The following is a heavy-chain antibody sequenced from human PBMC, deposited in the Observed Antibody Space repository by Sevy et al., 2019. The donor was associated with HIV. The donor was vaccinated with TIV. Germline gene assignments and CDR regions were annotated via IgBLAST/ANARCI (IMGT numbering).Heavy chain of an antibody. D-gene: IGHD3-10*01. Sequence: GGSLRLSCAASGFTFDDYTMHWVRQVPGKGLEWVSLISWDAKKTDYADSVEGRFTVSRDNRKNSLYLQRNSLRSEDTALYFCAKDIPGYSGFDHWGQGTLVTVSS. CDR1: GFTFDDYT. CDR3: AKDIPGYSGFDH. V-gene: IGHV3-43*01. J-gene: IGHJ4*02. CDR2: ISWDAKKT.